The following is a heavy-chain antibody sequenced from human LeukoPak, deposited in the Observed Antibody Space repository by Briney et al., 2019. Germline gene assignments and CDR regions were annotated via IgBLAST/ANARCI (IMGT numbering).Heavy chain of an antibody. V-gene: IGHV3-74*01. CDR3: ARDCGSDYNHDAFDI. D-gene: IGHD3-10*01. J-gene: IGHJ3*02. Sequence: GGSLRLSCAASGFTFSRSWMHWVGQAPGKGLVWVSRINSDGSSTSYADSVKGRFTISRDNAKNTLYLQMNSLRAEDTAVYYCARDCGSDYNHDAFDIWGQGTMVTVSS. CDR1: GFTFSRSW. CDR2: INSDGSST.